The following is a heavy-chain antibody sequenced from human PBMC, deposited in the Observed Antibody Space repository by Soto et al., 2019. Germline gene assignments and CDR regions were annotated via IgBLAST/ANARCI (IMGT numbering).Heavy chain of an antibody. J-gene: IGHJ5*02. CDR3: ARHDNWFDP. Sequence: LSLTCTVSGGSINTFYWSWVRQPAGKGLEWIGRIFSSGSTSFNPSLESRVAMSVDTSKNHFSLNLSSVTAADTAVYYCARHDNWFDPWGQGTLVTVSS. CDR1: GGSINTFY. CDR2: IFSSGST. D-gene: IGHD3-16*01. V-gene: IGHV4-4*07.